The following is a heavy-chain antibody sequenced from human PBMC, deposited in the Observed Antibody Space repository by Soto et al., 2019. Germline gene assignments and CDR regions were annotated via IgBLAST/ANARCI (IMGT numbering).Heavy chain of an antibody. CDR2: ISSSSSYI. J-gene: IGHJ3*02. D-gene: IGHD3-22*01. Sequence: GGSLRLSCAASGFTFSSYSMNWVRQAPGKGLEWVSSISSSSSYIYYADSVKGRFTISRDNAKNSLYLQMNSLRAEDTAVYYCARVRRDYYDSSGYYYAWGAFDIWGQGTMVTVSS. V-gene: IGHV3-21*01. CDR3: ARVRRDYYDSSGYYYAWGAFDI. CDR1: GFTFSSYS.